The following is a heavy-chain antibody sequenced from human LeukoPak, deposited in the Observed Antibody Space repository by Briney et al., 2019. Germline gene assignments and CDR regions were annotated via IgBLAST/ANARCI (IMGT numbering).Heavy chain of an antibody. CDR3: ARHLVGATRNFDY. J-gene: IGHJ4*02. CDR1: GYSFTSYW. Sequence: GESLKISCKASGYSFTSYWISWVRQMPGKGLDWMGRIDPSDSYTNYSPSFQGHVTISADRSISTAYLQWSSLKASDTAMYYCARHLVGATRNFDYWGQGTLVTASS. D-gene: IGHD1-26*01. V-gene: IGHV5-10-1*01. CDR2: IDPSDSYT.